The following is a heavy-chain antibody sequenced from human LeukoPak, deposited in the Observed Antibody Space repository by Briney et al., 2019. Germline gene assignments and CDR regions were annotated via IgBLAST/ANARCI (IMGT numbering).Heavy chain of an antibody. CDR2: ISSSSSYI. CDR3: ATGADNYYYYYGMDV. Sequence: GGSLRLSCAASGFTFSSYSMNWVRQAPGKGLEWVSSISSSSSYIYYADSVKGRFTISRDNAKNSLYLQMNSLRAEDTAVYYCATGADNYYYYYGMDVWGQGTTVTVSS. CDR1: GFTFSSYS. D-gene: IGHD7-27*01. J-gene: IGHJ6*02. V-gene: IGHV3-21*01.